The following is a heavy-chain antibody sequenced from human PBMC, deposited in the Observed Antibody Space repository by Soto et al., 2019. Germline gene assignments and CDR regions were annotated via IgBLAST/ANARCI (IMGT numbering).Heavy chain of an antibody. CDR1: GFTFSGYW. CDR2: IKHDGSVQ. Sequence: LRLSCEASGFTFSGYWMSWVRQAPGKGLEWVADIKHDGSVQYYVDSVKGRLTISRDNAKKQLYLQMNGLRAEDTALYYCARAPYSNAWYRFDLWGQGTLVTVSS. V-gene: IGHV3-7*03. D-gene: IGHD4-4*01. CDR3: ARAPYSNAWYRFDL. J-gene: IGHJ4*02.